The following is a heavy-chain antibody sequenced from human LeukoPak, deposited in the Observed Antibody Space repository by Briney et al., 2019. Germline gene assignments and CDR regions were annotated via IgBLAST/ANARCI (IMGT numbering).Heavy chain of an antibody. CDR3: ARADRDGYDY. J-gene: IGHJ4*02. CDR1: GGSFSGYY. V-gene: IGHV4-34*01. D-gene: IGHD5-24*01. CDR2: INHSGST. Sequence: SETLSLTCAVYGGSFSGYYWSWIRQPPGKGLEWIGEINHSGSTNYNPSLKSRVTISVDTSKNQFSLKLSSVTAADTAVYYCARADRDGYDYWGQGTLVTVSS.